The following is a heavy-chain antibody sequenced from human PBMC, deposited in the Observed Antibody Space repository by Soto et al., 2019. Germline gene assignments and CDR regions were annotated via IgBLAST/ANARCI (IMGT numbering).Heavy chain of an antibody. D-gene: IGHD1-26*01. Sequence: QVQLVQSGAEVKKPGASVKVSCKASGYTFTSYGISWVRQAPGQGLEWMGWISADNGNTNYAQKLQGRVTMTTDTPPSTAYMELRSRRSDDTAVYYCARDRGSYALDYWGQGTLVTVPS. V-gene: IGHV1-18*01. J-gene: IGHJ4*02. CDR2: ISADNGNT. CDR1: GYTFTSYG. CDR3: ARDRGSYALDY.